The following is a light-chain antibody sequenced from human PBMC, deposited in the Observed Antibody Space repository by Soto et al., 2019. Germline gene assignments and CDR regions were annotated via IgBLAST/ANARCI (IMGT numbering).Light chain of an antibody. CDR3: CSYAGTNTFV. CDR2: EGN. V-gene: IGLV2-23*01. CDR1: SSDVGSYNL. J-gene: IGLJ1*01. Sequence: QSALTQPASVSGSPGQSITISCTGTSSDVGSYNLVSWYQQHPGKAPKLMIYEGNKRPSGVSNRFSGSKSANTASLTISGIQTEEEADYYCCSYAGTNTFVFGTGTKVTVL.